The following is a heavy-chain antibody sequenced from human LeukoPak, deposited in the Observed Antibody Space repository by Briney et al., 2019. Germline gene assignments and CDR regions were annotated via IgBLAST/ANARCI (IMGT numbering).Heavy chain of an antibody. Sequence: PGGSLRLSCAASGFTFSSYSMNWVRQAPGKGLEWVSSITTSSSYIYYADSVKGRFTISRDNAKNSLYLQMNSLRAEDTAVYYCARGGGRSGWYHYFDYWGQGTLVTVSS. J-gene: IGHJ4*02. V-gene: IGHV3-21*01. CDR1: GFTFSSYS. CDR3: ARGGGRSGWYHYFDY. D-gene: IGHD6-19*01. CDR2: ITTSSSYI.